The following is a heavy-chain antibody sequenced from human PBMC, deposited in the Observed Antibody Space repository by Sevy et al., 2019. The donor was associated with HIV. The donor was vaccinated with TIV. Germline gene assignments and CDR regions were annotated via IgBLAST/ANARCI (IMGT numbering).Heavy chain of an antibody. CDR2: ISYDGSNK. CDR3: ARDNGSIWYTGPCDY. V-gene: IGHV3-30-3*01. J-gene: IGHJ4*02. D-gene: IGHD6-13*01. CDR1: GFTFSSYA. Sequence: GGSLRLSCAASGFTFSSYAMHWVRQAPGKGLEWVAVISYDGSNKYYADSVKGRFTISRDNSKNTLYLQMNSLRAEDTAVYYCARDNGSIWYTGPCDYWGQGTLVTVSS.